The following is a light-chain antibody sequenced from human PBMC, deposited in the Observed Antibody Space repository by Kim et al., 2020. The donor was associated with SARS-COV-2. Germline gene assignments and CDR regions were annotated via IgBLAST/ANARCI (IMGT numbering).Light chain of an antibody. V-gene: IGLV1-44*01. CDR3: AAWDDKLNAIA. Sequence: GQRFSISLSGPNSNIGRTSLSGYRHFPEAAPKLLMSRNDQRPSGVPDRFSASKSGTSASLTISGLQSEDESDYYCAAWDDKLNAIAFGGGTQLTVL. J-gene: IGLJ2*01. CDR1: NSNIGRTS. CDR2: RND.